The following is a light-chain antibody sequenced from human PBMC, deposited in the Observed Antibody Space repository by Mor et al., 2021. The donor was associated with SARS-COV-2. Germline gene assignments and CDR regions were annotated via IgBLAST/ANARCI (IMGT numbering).Light chain of an antibody. Sequence: PRLLIKLNTVGTHRIHIRGDRIPERFSGSNSGAEHCFTISSLQSDDEAGYYCQTWGTGVRVFGGGTKLTVL. J-gene: IGLJ2*01. CDR3: QTWGTGVRV. V-gene: IGLV4-69*01. CDR2: LNTVGTH.